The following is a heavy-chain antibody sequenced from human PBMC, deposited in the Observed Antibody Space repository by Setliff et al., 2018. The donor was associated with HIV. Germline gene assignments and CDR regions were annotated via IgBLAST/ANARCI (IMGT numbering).Heavy chain of an antibody. CDR3: ARRDGRSMNAFQI. J-gene: IGHJ3*01. Sequence: GESLKISCKALDYTFTTYWIGWVRQMPGEGLEWMGIIYPDDSNIRYNPSFHNQVTISADKSITTAYLQINNLKASDTATYYCARRDGRSMNAFQIWGPGTVVTVSS. D-gene: IGHD6-13*01. CDR2: IYPDDSNI. V-gene: IGHV5-51*01. CDR1: DYTFTTYW.